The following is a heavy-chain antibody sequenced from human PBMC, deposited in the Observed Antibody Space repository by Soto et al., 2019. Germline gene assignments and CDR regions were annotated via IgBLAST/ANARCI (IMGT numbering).Heavy chain of an antibody. Sequence: QVQLVQSGAEVKKPGASVKVSCKASGYTFTSYDINWVRQATGQGLKWMGWMNPNSGNTGYAQKFQGRVTMTRNTSISTAYMDLSSLRSEDTAVYYCARERSAAGTGWFDPWGQGTLVTVSS. D-gene: IGHD6-13*01. J-gene: IGHJ5*02. CDR1: GYTFTSYD. V-gene: IGHV1-8*01. CDR3: ARERSAAGTGWFDP. CDR2: MNPNSGNT.